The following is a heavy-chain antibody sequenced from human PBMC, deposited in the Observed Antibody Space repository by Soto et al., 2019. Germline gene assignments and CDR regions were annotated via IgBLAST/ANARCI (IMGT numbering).Heavy chain of an antibody. V-gene: IGHV4-39*02. Sequence: PSETLSLTCTVSGGSISSSSYYWGWIRQPPGKGLEWIGSIYYSGSTYYNPSLKSRVTISVDTSKNQFSLKLSSVTAADTAVYYCARDSYGDYEVYYGMDVWGQGTTVTVSS. CDR1: GGSISSSSYY. CDR2: IYYSGST. D-gene: IGHD4-17*01. J-gene: IGHJ6*02. CDR3: ARDSYGDYEVYYGMDV.